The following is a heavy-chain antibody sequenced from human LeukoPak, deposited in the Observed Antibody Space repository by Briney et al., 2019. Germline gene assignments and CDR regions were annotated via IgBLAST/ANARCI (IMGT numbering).Heavy chain of an antibody. J-gene: IGHJ4*02. CDR3: ARASSGWYYFDY. D-gene: IGHD6-19*01. Sequence: GGSLRLSCAASGFTFSSYSMNWVRQAPGKGLEWVSSTSSSSSYIYYADSVKGRFTISRDNAKNSLYLQMNSLRAEDTAVYYCARASSGWYYFDYWGQGTLVTVSS. CDR1: GFTFSSYS. V-gene: IGHV3-21*01. CDR2: TSSSSSYI.